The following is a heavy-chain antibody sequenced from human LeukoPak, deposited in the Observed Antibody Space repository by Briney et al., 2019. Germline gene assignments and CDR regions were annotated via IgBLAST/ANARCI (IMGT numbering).Heavy chain of an antibody. Sequence: SGGSLRLTCAASGFTFSSYSMNWVGQAPGKGLEWVSSISSSSSYIYYADSVKCRFTISRDNAKNSPYLQMTSLRAEDTAVYYCARDGAESSGYYSNSFDPWGQGTLVTVSS. J-gene: IGHJ5*02. V-gene: IGHV3-21*01. CDR3: ARDGAESSGYYSNSFDP. D-gene: IGHD3-22*01. CDR2: ISSSSSYI. CDR1: GFTFSSYS.